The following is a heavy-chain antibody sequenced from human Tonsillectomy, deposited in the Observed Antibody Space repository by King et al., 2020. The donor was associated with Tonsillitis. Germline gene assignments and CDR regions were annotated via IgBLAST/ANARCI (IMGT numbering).Heavy chain of an antibody. V-gene: IGHV5-51*01. J-gene: IGHJ4*02. CDR1: GYTFTTYW. Sequence: VQLVQSGAEVKKPGESLKISCKGSGYTFTTYWIGWVRQMPGKGLEWMGSIYLGDSDTRYSPAFQGQGTFSADKPITTAYLQWSSLKASDTAMYYCARIESGYDQHFDYWGQGTLVTVSS. CDR2: IYLGDSDT. D-gene: IGHD5-12*01. CDR3: ARIESGYDQHFDY.